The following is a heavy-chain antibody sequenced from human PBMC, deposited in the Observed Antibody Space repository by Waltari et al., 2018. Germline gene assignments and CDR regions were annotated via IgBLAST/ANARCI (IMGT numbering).Heavy chain of an antibody. V-gene: IGHV3-74*03. CDR3: ARDRGTATPLDP. CDR2: ITTDETNT. D-gene: IGHD3-10*01. Sequence: VQVVESGGGLVQPGGSLRLSCVASGFTFSSHWMHWVRQVSGKGLEWVSRITTDETNTAYADAVKGRFTVARDNAKNTVYLQMTSVRAEDTGIYYCARDRGTATPLDPWGQGTVVTVSS. J-gene: IGHJ5*02. CDR1: GFTFSSHW.